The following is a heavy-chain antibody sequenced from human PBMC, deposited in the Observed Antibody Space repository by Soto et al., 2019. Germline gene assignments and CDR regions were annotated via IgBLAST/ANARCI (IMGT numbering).Heavy chain of an antibody. CDR3: ARGRGVATSYRGLYYYYCMDV. J-gene: IGHJ6*02. Sequence: TLSLTCAVHGGSFSGYYWSWIRQPPGKGLEWIGEINHSGSTNYNPSLKSRVTISVDTSKNQFSLKLSSVTAADTAVYYCARGRGVATSYRGLYYYYCMDVWGQGTTVTVSS. V-gene: IGHV4-34*01. D-gene: IGHD5-12*01. CDR1: GGSFSGYY. CDR2: INHSGST.